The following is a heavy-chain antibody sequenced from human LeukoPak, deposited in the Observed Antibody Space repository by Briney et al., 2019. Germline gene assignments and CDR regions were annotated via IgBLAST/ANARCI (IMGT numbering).Heavy chain of an antibody. CDR2: IIPIFGTA. V-gene: IGHV1-69*05. D-gene: IGHD2-2*02. J-gene: IGHJ3*02. CDR3: ATPEPEGYCSSTSCYNAFDI. Sequence: SVKVSCKASGYTFTSYAISWVRQAPGQGLEWMGGIIPIFGTANYAQKFQGRVTITTDESTSTAYMELSSLRSEDTAVYYCATPEPEGYCSSTSCYNAFDIWGQGTMVTVSS. CDR1: GYTFTSYA.